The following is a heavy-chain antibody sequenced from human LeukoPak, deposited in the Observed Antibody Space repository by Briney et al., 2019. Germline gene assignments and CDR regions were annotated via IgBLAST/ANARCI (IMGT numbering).Heavy chain of an antibody. CDR2: ISSGSGTI. CDR3: ATGPNTSPFDY. D-gene: IGHD2-2*01. J-gene: IGHJ4*02. CDR1: GFTFSSYS. Sequence: GGSLRLSCAASGFTFSSYSMNWVRQAPGKGLEWISYISSGSGTIYYVDSVKGRFTISRDTAKNSLSLQMNSLRAEDTAVYYCATGPNTSPFDYWGQGTLVTVSS. V-gene: IGHV3-48*01.